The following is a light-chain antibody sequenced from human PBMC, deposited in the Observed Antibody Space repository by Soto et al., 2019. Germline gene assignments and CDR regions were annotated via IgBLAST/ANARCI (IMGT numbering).Light chain of an antibody. CDR1: SSDVGGYEY. J-gene: IGLJ1*01. CDR3: TSYTSSSTYV. V-gene: IGLV2-14*03. CDR2: DVS. Sequence: QSVLTQPSSVSGSPGQSIAISCPGTSSDVGGYEYVSWYQHHPGKAPKAMIYDVSYRPSGVSNRFSGSKSGNTASLTISGLQAEDEADYYCTSYTSSSTYVFGTGTKVTVL.